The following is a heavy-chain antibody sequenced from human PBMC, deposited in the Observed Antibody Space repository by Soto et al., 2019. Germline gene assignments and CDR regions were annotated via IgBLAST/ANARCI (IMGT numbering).Heavy chain of an antibody. Sequence: PSLTCTVSGASISDYYWSWIRQPAGQALEWIGRVYVTGTTYFNPSLKSRVTMSVDTSNNQVSLKLSSVTAADSAIYYCARDGEYTSGWYSFDSWGPGTFATVSS. CDR1: GASISDYY. CDR3: ARDGEYTSGWYSFDS. D-gene: IGHD6-19*01. V-gene: IGHV4-4*07. CDR2: VYVTGTT. J-gene: IGHJ5*01.